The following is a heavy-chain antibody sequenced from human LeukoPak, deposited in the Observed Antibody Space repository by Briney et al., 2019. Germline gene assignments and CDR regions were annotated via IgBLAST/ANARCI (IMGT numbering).Heavy chain of an antibody. CDR1: GYSFTNYW. V-gene: IGHV5-51*01. CDR3: ARHVQTGDYYDGWFDP. CDR2: IYPGDSDT. Sequence: GESLKISCKGSGYSFTNYWIGWVRQMPGKGLEWMGIIYPGDSDTRYSPSFQGQVTISADKSISTAYLQWSSLKASDTAMYYCARHVQTGDYYDGWFDPWGQGTLVTVSS. J-gene: IGHJ5*02. D-gene: IGHD4-17*01.